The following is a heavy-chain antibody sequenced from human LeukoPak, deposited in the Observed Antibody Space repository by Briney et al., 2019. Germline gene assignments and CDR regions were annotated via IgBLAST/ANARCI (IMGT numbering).Heavy chain of an antibody. CDR2: IYYSGST. CDR1: GGSISSGGYY. D-gene: IGHD6-13*01. J-gene: IGHJ4*02. Sequence: ASETLSLTCTVSGGSISSGGYYWSWIRQHPGKGLEWIGYIYYSGSTYYNPSLKSRVTISVDTSKNQFSLKLSSVTAADTAVYYCASSIAAAGADYWGQGTLVTVSS. V-gene: IGHV4-31*03. CDR3: ASSIAAAGADY.